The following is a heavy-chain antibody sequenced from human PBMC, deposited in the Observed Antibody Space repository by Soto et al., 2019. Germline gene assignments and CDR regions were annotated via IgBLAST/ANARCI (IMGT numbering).Heavy chain of an antibody. CDR2: INPNSGGT. CDR1: GYTFTGYY. CDR3: ARGRGEGIVVVVAAKLAAFDI. J-gene: IGHJ3*02. D-gene: IGHD2-15*01. V-gene: IGHV1-2*04. Sequence: ASVKVSCKASGYTFTGYYMHWVRQAPGQGLEWMGWINPNSGGTNYAQKFQGWVTMTRDTSISTAYMELSRLRSDDTAVYYCARGRGEGIVVVVAAKLAAFDIWGQGTLVTVSS.